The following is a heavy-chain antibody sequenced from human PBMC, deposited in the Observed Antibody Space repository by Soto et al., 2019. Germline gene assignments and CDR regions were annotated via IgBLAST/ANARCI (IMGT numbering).Heavy chain of an antibody. J-gene: IGHJ6*03. V-gene: IGHV3-9*01. CDR3: AKDKSTGEYSYYRYMDV. CDR1: GFNFENYA. CDR2: ISWNSGQL. D-gene: IGHD4-17*01. Sequence: EVLLVESGGGLVQPDRPLRLSCEASGFNFENYAMHWVRQAPGKGLEWVSAISWNSGQLDYAGSVRGHFTISRDNGKNSLYLEMNSLRPDDTALYFCAKDKSTGEYSYYRYMDVWGRGTTVIVSS.